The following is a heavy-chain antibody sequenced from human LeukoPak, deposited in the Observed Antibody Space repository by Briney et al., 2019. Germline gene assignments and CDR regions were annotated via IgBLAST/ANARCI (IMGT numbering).Heavy chain of an antibody. Sequence: SETLSLTCSVSGGSINSRPYYWGWIRQPPGKGLEWIGSIYYSGSTYYNPSLKSRVTISVDTSKNQFSLKLSSVTAADTAVYYCARHRDYYGSDDYWGQGTLVTVSS. J-gene: IGHJ4*02. V-gene: IGHV4-39*01. CDR1: GGSINSRPYY. CDR3: ARHRDYYGSDDY. D-gene: IGHD3-10*01. CDR2: IYYSGST.